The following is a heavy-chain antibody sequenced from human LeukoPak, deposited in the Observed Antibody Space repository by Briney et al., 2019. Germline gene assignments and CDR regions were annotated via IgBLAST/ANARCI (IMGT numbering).Heavy chain of an antibody. Sequence: SETLSLTCTVSGGSISSYYWSWIRQPPGKGLEWIGYIYYSGSTNYNPSLKSRVTISVDTSKNQFSLKLSSVTAADTAVYYCARSLVGAIYFDIWGQGTMVTVSS. V-gene: IGHV4-59*01. CDR3: ARSLVGAIYFDI. D-gene: IGHD1-26*01. CDR1: GGSISSYY. CDR2: IYYSGST. J-gene: IGHJ3*02.